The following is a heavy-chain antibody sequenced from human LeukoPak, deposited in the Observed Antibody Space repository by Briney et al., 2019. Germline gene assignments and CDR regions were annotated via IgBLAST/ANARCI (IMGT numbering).Heavy chain of an antibody. Sequence: AGGSLRLSCAASGFTVSSNYMSWVRQAPGKGLEWVSSITSGSSYIYYADSAKGRFTISRDNAKNSLYLQMNSLRAEDTAVYYCARDPYSGSYGNYYYYFMDVWGKGTTVTISS. CDR1: GFTVSSNY. CDR3: ARDPYSGSYGNYYYYFMDV. D-gene: IGHD1-26*01. J-gene: IGHJ6*03. CDR2: ITSGSSYI. V-gene: IGHV3-21*01.